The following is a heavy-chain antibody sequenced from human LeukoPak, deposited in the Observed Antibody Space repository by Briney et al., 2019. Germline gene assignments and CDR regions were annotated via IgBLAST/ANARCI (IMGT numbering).Heavy chain of an antibody. CDR1: GFTFSSYA. V-gene: IGHV3-48*01. J-gene: IGHJ4*02. Sequence: GGSLRLSCAASGFTFSSYAMSWVRQAPGKGLEWISYITHSSDSIYYADSVKGRFTISRDNAKNSLYLQMNSLRAEDTAVYYCVRDHDWGLDYWGQGTLVTVSS. D-gene: IGHD7-27*01. CDR3: VRDHDWGLDY. CDR2: ITHSSDSI.